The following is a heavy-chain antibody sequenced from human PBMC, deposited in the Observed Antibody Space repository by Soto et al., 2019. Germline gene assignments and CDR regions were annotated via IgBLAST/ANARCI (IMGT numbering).Heavy chain of an antibody. CDR1: GSIFITYG. V-gene: IGHV1-69*06. Sequence: QVQLVQSGAELKMPGSSVKVSCKTSGSIFITYGFSWVRQAPGQGLEWMGGIIPFLGKTNHAQKFQGRGTITEDKDTSTVYMELTKLTCEDTAVYFCARETAHRGASGRPLLPENFVSFGQGTLVTVSS. CDR3: ARETAHRGASGRPLLPENFVS. CDR2: IIPFLGKT. D-gene: IGHD3-10*01. J-gene: IGHJ4*02.